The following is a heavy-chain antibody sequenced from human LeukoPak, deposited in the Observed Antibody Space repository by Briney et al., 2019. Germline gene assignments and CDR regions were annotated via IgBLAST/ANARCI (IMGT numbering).Heavy chain of an antibody. Sequence: GRSLRLSCAASGFTFDDYAMHWVRQAPGKGLEWVSGISWNSGSIGYADSVKGRFTISGDNAKNSLYLQMNSLRAEDMALYYCAKGIFRFGELLYYMDVWGKGTTVTVSS. V-gene: IGHV3-9*03. J-gene: IGHJ6*03. D-gene: IGHD3-10*01. CDR2: ISWNSGSI. CDR3: AKGIFRFGELLYYMDV. CDR1: GFTFDDYA.